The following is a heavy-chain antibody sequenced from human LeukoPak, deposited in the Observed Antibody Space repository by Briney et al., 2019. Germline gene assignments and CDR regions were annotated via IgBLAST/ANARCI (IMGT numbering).Heavy chain of an antibody. CDR2: ISGSGGST. D-gene: IGHD3-22*01. Sequence: PGGSLRLSCAASGFTFSSYAMSWVRQAPGKGLEWVSAISGSGGSTYYADSVKGRFTISRDNSKNTLYLQMNSLRAEDTAVYYCAKPALGYYDSSGYYSFYFDYWGQGTLVTVSS. J-gene: IGHJ4*02. CDR1: GFTFSSYA. CDR3: AKPALGYYDSSGYYSFYFDY. V-gene: IGHV3-23*01.